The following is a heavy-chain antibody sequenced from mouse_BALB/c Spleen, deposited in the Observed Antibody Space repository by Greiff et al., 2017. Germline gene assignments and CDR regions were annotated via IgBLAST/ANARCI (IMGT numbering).Heavy chain of an antibody. Sequence: EVKLVESGGGLVKPGGSLKLSCAASGFTFSDYYMYWVRQTPEKRLEWVATISDGGSYTYYPDSVKGRFTISRDNAKNNLYLQMSSLKSEDTAMYYCARYDGSYAMDYWGQGTSVTVSS. D-gene: IGHD2-3*01. J-gene: IGHJ4*01. CDR3: ARYDGSYAMDY. CDR1: GFTFSDYY. V-gene: IGHV5-4*02. CDR2: ISDGGSYT.